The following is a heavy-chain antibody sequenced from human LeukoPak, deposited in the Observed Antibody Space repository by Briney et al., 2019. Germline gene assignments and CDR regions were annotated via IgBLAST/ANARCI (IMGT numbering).Heavy chain of an antibody. D-gene: IGHD3-3*02. CDR3: ARGRGIGTVNYCDY. Sequence: ASVKVSCKASGYTFTGYYMYWVREAPGQGLEWMGWIIPNNGATNYAQKFQGRVTMTSDTSIRTAYTELSGLRSDDTAVYYCARGRGIGTVNYCDYWGQGTLVTVSS. CDR2: IIPNNGAT. V-gene: IGHV1-2*02. J-gene: IGHJ4*02. CDR1: GYTFTGYY.